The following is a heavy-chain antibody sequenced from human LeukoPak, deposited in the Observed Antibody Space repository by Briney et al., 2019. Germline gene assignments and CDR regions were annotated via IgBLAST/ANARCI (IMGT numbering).Heavy chain of an antibody. J-gene: IGHJ4*02. CDR3: ARAPMIVVVFPSRLDF. Sequence: ASVKVSCKTSGYTFTGYYMHWVRQAPGQGLEWMGWINPNTGGTNYAQKFQGRVTMTSDTSISTAYMELSSLRSDDTAMYYCARAPMIVVVFPSRLDFWGQGTPVTVSS. V-gene: IGHV1-2*02. D-gene: IGHD3-22*01. CDR2: INPNTGGT. CDR1: GYTFTGYY.